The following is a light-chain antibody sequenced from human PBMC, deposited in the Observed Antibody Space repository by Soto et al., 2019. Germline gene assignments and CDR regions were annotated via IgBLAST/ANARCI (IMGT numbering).Light chain of an antibody. J-gene: IGKJ5*01. V-gene: IGKV3-11*01. CDR2: DAS. Sequence: EIVLTQSPGILSLSPWERATQHCRASQSVSNSYLAWYQQKPGQAPRPLIYDASNRAAGIPARFSGSGSGTDFTLTISSLEPEDFAIYYCQQRQYWPPITFGQGTRLEIK. CDR3: QQRQYWPPIT. CDR1: QSVSNSY.